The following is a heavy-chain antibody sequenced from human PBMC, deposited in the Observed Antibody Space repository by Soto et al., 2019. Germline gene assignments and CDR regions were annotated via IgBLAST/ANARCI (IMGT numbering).Heavy chain of an antibody. V-gene: IGHV1-18*01. Sequence: QVPLVQSGTDLKKPGASVKVSCKASGYTFTSYGISWVRQAPGQGLEWMGWISPLKGHTQYSLKAQGRVTLTTDTSSNTAYMEMTTLRVDDTALHYSAMVYGDRPEYFQSWGQGTLVTVSS. CDR1: GYTFTSYG. CDR3: AMVYGDRPEYFQS. J-gene: IGHJ1*01. CDR2: ISPLKGHT. D-gene: IGHD4-17*01.